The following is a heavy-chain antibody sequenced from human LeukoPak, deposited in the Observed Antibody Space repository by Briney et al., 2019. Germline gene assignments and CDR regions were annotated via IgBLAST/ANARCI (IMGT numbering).Heavy chain of an antibody. V-gene: IGHV3-9*01. Sequence: PGGSLRLSCAASGFTFSGYAMHWVRQAPGKGLEWVGGICWNGGSIDYADSVKGRFTISRDNAKNSLCMQMNRLIAKDTALYYCANHTALAGPKFDLWGQGTLVTVSS. J-gene: IGHJ5*02. CDR3: ANHTALAGPKFDL. D-gene: IGHD6-13*01. CDR2: ICWNGGSI. CDR1: GFTFSGYA.